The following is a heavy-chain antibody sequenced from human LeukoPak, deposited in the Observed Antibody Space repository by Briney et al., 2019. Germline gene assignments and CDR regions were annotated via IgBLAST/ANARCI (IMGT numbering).Heavy chain of an antibody. J-gene: IGHJ4*02. CDR2: IWEDGGEK. CDR3: ARDLTGAGLDY. CDR1: GFTFSTSW. D-gene: IGHD1-14*01. V-gene: IGHV3-7*03. Sequence: GGSLRLSCAASGFTFSTSWMSWVRRVPGKGLEWVANIWEDGGEKYFADSVKGRFTISRDNAKNSLFLQINSLRAEDTAIYYCARDLTGAGLDYWGQGILVTVSS.